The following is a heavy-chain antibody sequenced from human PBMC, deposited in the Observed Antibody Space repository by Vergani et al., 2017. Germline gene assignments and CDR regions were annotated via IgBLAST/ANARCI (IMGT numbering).Heavy chain of an antibody. CDR3: ARDHHGPTTLDY. J-gene: IGHJ4*02. V-gene: IGHV1-2*02. D-gene: IGHD2-15*01. Sequence: QVQLVQSGAELKKPGASVRVSCKVSGFIFTDYYIHWMRQAPGQGIEWIGWINPNGDATHYAQNFRGRVTLTRDTSSTTAYMDLASLTSDDTAIYYCARDHHGPTTLDYWGEGCLVAIAS. CDR1: GFIFTDYY. CDR2: INPNGDAT.